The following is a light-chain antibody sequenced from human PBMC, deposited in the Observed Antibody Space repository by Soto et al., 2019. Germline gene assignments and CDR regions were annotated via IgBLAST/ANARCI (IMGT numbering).Light chain of an antibody. Sequence: DVEMTQSPSTLPTSIGDRVTINCRASQNVSNWLAWYQQKPGKAPKLLIYKASRLESGVPSRFSAGGSGTDFTLTINSLQSDDFATYFCQQYSNESTFGQGTKLEIK. CDR2: KAS. J-gene: IGKJ2*01. CDR1: QNVSNW. CDR3: QQYSNEST. V-gene: IGKV1-5*03.